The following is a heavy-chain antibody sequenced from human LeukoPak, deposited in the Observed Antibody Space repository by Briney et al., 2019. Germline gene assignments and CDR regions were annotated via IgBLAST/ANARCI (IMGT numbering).Heavy chain of an antibody. D-gene: IGHD3-22*01. CDR2: IYYTENT. Sequence: SETLSLTCTVSSGSIFSYYWSWIPQPPGKGLEWIGYIYYTENTNYNPSLKSRVTISVDTSKNQFSLNLTSLTAADTAVYYCAGGDFFDSRGHAYHFHYWAQGTLVTVPS. CDR3: AGGDFFDSRGHAYHFHY. V-gene: IGHV4-59*01. J-gene: IGHJ4*02. CDR1: SGSIFSYY.